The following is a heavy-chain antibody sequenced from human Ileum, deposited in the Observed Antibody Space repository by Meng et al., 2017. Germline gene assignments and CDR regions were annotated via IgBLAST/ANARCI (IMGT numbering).Heavy chain of an antibody. J-gene: IGHJ4*02. CDR2: INHSGST. Sequence: QVQLQQWGAVLLKPSETLSVTCAVYGGSFSGYYWSWIRQPPGKGLEWIGEINHSGSTNYNPSLKSRVTISVDTSKNQFSLKLSSVTAADTAVYYCARGGGRYGPDFDYWGQGTLVTVSS. CDR1: GGSFSGYY. D-gene: IGHD3-16*01. CDR3: ARGGGRYGPDFDY. V-gene: IGHV4-34*01.